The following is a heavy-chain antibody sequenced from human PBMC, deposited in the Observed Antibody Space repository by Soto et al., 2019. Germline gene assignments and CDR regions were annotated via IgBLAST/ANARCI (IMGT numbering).Heavy chain of an antibody. CDR3: ARHGVGDILTGQPDY. CDR2: IYPGDSDT. Sequence: GESLKISCKCSGCSFTSYWIVLVRQMPGKGLEWMGIIYPGDSDTRYSPSFQGQVTISADKSISTAYLQWSSLKASDTAMYYCARHGVGDILTGQPDYWGQGTLVTVSS. J-gene: IGHJ4*02. CDR1: GCSFTSYW. V-gene: IGHV5-51*01. D-gene: IGHD3-9*01.